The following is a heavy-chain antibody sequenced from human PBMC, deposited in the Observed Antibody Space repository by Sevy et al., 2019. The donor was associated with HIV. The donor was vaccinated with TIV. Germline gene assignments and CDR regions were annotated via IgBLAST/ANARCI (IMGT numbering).Heavy chain of an antibody. D-gene: IGHD6-13*01. CDR2: TYYRSKWYN. V-gene: IGHV6-1*01. CDR3: ARDWYSSSWEYLDY. J-gene: IGHJ4*02. Sequence: SQTLSLTCAISGDRVSSNSAAWNWIRQSPSRGLEWLGRTYYRSKWYNDYAVSVKSPITINPDTSKNQFSLQLNSVTPEDTAVYDCARDWYSSSWEYLDYWGQGTLVTVSS. CDR1: GDRVSSNSAA.